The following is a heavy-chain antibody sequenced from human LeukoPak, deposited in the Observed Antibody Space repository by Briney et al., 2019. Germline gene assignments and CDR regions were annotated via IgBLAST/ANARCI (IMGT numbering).Heavy chain of an antibody. CDR3: ASYGSGIALDP. CDR1: GYTFTSYY. CDR2: IIPILGIA. Sequence: SVKVSCKASGYTFTSYYMHWVRQAPGQGLEWMGRIIPILGIANYAQKFQGRVTITADKSTSTAYMELSSLRSEDTAVYYCASYGSGIALDPWGQGTLVTVSS. D-gene: IGHD3-10*01. J-gene: IGHJ5*02. V-gene: IGHV1-69*02.